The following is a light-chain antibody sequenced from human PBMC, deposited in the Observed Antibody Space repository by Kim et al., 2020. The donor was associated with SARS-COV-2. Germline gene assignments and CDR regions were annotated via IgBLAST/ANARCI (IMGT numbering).Light chain of an antibody. CDR3: SSYTSSSTLI. CDR2: DVN. J-gene: IGLJ2*01. CDR1: SRDVGGYNY. V-gene: IGLV2-14*03. Sequence: GQSITISCTGTSRDVGGYNYVSWYQQHPGKAPKIMIYDVNNRPSGVSNRFSGSKSGNTASLTISGLQDEDEADYYCSSYTSSSTLIFGGGTQLTVL.